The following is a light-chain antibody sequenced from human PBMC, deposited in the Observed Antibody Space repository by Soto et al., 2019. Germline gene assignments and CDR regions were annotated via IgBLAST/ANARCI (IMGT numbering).Light chain of an antibody. CDR3: QQYNSYSWT. J-gene: IGKJ1*01. CDR1: QSISYW. CDR2: DAS. Sequence: DIQMTQSPSTLSASVGDRVTITCRASQSISYWLAWYQQKPGKAPKLLIYDASSLDSGVPSRFRGSGSGTEFTLPISSLQPDDFATYYCQQYNSYSWTFGQGTKVEL. V-gene: IGKV1-5*01.